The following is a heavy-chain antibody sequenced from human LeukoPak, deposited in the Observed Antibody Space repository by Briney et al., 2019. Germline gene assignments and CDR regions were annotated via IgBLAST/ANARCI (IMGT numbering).Heavy chain of an antibody. CDR1: GGSISSGDYY. Sequence: SETLSLTCTVSGGSISSGDYYWSWIRQPPGKGLEWIGYIYYSGSTNYNPSLKSRVTISVDTSKNQFSLKLSSVTAADTAVYYCARGSSYGYYNWFDPWGQGTLVTVSS. V-gene: IGHV4-30-4*01. CDR3: ARGSSYGYYNWFDP. J-gene: IGHJ5*02. CDR2: IYYSGST. D-gene: IGHD5-18*01.